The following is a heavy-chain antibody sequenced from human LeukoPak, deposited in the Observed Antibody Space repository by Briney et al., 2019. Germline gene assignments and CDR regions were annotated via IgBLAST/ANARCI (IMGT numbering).Heavy chain of an antibody. J-gene: IGHJ4*02. D-gene: IGHD3-10*01. Sequence: GESLKISCKGSGYTFTSYWITWVRQMPGKGLEWMGIIYPRDSDTRYSPSFQGQVTISADKSISTAYLQWSSLKASDTAIYYCARLKIFGVVRGPLDYWGQGTLVTVSS. CDR3: ARLKIFGVVRGPLDY. CDR1: GYTFTSYW. CDR2: IYPRDSDT. V-gene: IGHV5-51*01.